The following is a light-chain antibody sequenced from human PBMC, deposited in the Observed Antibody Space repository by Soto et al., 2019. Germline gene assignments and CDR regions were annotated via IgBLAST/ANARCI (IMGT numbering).Light chain of an antibody. V-gene: IGKV4-1*01. CDR3: QQYYDTPST. J-gene: IGKJ1*01. CDR1: QSVLYSSNNNNY. CDR2: WAS. Sequence: DIVMTQTPDSLAVSLGERATINCKSSQSVLYSSNNNNYIAWYQQKPGQPPKLIIYWASTRESGVPDRFSGSGSGTDFTLTISSLQAEDVAIYYCQQYYDTPSTFGQGTKVE.